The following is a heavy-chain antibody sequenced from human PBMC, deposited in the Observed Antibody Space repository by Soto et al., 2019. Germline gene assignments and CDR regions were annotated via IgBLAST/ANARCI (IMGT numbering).Heavy chain of an antibody. V-gene: IGHV3-30*18. D-gene: IGHD2-2*02. CDR1: GFTFNTYG. J-gene: IGHJ4*02. CDR3: AKSPNFYCSSPNCYKYYFDH. Sequence: GGSLRLSCAASGFTFNTYGMHWLRQAPGKWLEWVAVISYDGSEKYYVDSVKGRFTISKDNSKNTLYLQMNSLRPEDTAVYYCAKSPNFYCSSPNCYKYYFDHWGQGXRVTVYS. CDR2: ISYDGSEK.